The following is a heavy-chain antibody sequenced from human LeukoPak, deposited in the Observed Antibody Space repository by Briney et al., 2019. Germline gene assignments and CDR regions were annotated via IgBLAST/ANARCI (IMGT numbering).Heavy chain of an antibody. CDR1: GDSVSSHSTA. CDR3: AREGGDAFDI. J-gene: IGHJ3*02. D-gene: IGHD1-26*01. V-gene: IGHV6-1*01. CDR2: TYYRSEWYN. Sequence: SQTPSLTCAISGDSVSSHSTAWNWIRQSPSRGLEWLGRTYYRSEWYNDYAVSVKSRITINPDTSKNQFSLQLKSVTPEDTAMYYCAREGGDAFDIWGQGTMVTVSS.